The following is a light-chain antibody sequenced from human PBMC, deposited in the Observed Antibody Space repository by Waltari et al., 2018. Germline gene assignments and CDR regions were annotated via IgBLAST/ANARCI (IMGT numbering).Light chain of an antibody. V-gene: IGKV1-5*03. Sequence: DIQMTQSPSTLSASVGDRVTITCRASQRVSEWLAWYQQRPGKAPKLLMYKASTLQTGAPERFSGSRXXXXXXXXXXXXQPDDFATYFCQQYESYPWTFGQGTKVEI. CDR2: KAS. J-gene: IGKJ1*01. CDR3: QQYESYPWT. CDR1: QRVSEW.